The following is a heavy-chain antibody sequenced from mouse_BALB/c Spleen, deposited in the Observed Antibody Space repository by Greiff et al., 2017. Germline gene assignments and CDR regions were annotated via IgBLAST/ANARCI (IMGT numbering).Heavy chain of an antibody. CDR2: IYPGNGDT. CDR1: GYTFTSYN. D-gene: IGHD3-1*01. CDR3: ARSGVLYYFAD. J-gene: IGHJ2*01. Sequence: LQQPGAELVKPGASVKMSCKASGYTFTSYNMHWVKQTPGQGLDWIGAIYPGNGDTSYNQKFKGKATLTADKSSSTAYMQLSSLTSEDSAVYYCARSGVLYYFADWGQGTTLTVSS. V-gene: IGHV1-12*01.